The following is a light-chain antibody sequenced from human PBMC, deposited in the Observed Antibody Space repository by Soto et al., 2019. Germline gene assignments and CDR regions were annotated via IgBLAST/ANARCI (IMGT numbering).Light chain of an antibody. CDR2: DAS. J-gene: IGKJ3*01. Sequence: DIQMTQSPSSLSASVGDTVTITCQASQDITNHLNWYQHKPGKAPNLLIYDASHLETGVPSRFTGSGSGTYFTLTISSLQSEDIATQYCQKYDGVPQFGPGTRVDF. CDR1: QDITNH. CDR3: QKYDGVPQ. V-gene: IGKV1-33*01.